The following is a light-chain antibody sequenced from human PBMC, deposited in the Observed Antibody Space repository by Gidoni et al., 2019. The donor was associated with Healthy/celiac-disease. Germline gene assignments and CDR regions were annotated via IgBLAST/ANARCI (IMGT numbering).Light chain of an antibody. J-gene: IGLJ2*01. CDR1: KLGDKY. V-gene: IGLV3-1*01. CDR2: QDS. CDR3: QAWDSSTGEV. Sequence: SYELTQPPSVSVSPGQTASITCSGDKLGDKYACWYQQKPGQSPVLVIYQDSKRPSGIPGRFSGSNSGNTATLTISGTQAMDEADNYCQAWDSSTGEVFGGGTKLTVL.